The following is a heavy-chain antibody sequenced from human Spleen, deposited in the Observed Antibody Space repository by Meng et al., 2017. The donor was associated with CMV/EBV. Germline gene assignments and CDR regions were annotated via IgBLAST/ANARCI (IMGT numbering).Heavy chain of an antibody. J-gene: IGHJ4*02. V-gene: IGHV1-2*02. CDR1: GYTFTDYY. Sequence: KVSCRASGYTFTDYYMHWVRQAPGQGLEWMGWIIPNSGGTNYAQNFQGRVTMTRDTSISTAYMELSRLRSDDTAVYYCARGRGDFDYWGRGTLVTVSS. D-gene: IGHD3-3*01. CDR2: IIPNSGGT. CDR3: ARGRGDFDY.